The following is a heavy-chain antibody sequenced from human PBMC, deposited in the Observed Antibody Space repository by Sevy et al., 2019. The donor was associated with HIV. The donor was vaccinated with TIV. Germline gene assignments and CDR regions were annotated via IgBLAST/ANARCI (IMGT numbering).Heavy chain of an antibody. D-gene: IGHD2-8*02. Sequence: GGSLRLSCAASGFSFSGYEMNWVRQAPGKGLEWISYISNGGTTIYYADSVKGRFTISRDNAKNSLYLQMNSLRAEDTAIYYCERDSGNCTDSNCHHFDNWGQGTLVTVSS. J-gene: IGHJ4*02. V-gene: IGHV3-48*03. CDR1: GFSFSGYE. CDR3: ERDSGNCTDSNCHHFDN. CDR2: ISNGGTTI.